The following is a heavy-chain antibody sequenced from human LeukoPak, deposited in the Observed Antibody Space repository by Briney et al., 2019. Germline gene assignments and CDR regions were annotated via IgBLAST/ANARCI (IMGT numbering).Heavy chain of an antibody. J-gene: IGHJ3*02. D-gene: IGHD3-10*01. Sequence: GESLKISCKGSGYSFTSYWIGWVRQMPGKGLEWMGTIYPGDSDTRYSPSFQGQVTISADKSISTAYLQWSSLKASDTTKYYCARLGRRITMVRRVNNAFDIEGQGTMVTVSS. CDR3: ARLGRRITMVRRVNNAFDI. V-gene: IGHV5-51*01. CDR2: IYPGDSDT. CDR1: GYSFTSYW.